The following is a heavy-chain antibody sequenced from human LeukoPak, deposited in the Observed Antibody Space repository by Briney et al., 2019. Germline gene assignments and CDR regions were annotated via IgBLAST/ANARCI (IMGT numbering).Heavy chain of an antibody. D-gene: IGHD3-16*01. Sequence: PSETLSLTCTVSGGSISSSSYHWSWIRQPPGKGLEWIGEINHSGSTNYNPSLKSRVTISVDTSKNQFSLKLSSVTAADTAVYYCARIRGVLGGSFGTSVYWGQGTLVTVSS. CDR1: GGSISSSSYH. J-gene: IGHJ4*02. V-gene: IGHV4-39*07. CDR3: ARIRGVLGGSFGTSVY. CDR2: INHSGST.